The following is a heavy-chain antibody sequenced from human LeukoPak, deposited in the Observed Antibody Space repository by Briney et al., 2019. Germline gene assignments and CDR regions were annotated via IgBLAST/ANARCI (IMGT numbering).Heavy chain of an antibody. J-gene: IGHJ5*02. D-gene: IGHD4-17*01. V-gene: IGHV1-69*05. Sequence: GASVKVSCKASGGTFSSYAISWVRQAPGQGLEWMGGIIPIFGTANYAQKFQGRVTITTDESTSTAYMELSSLRSEDTAVYYCASMYGDYALGLDHWGQGTLVTVSS. CDR3: ASMYGDYALGLDH. CDR2: IIPIFGTA. CDR1: GGTFSSYA.